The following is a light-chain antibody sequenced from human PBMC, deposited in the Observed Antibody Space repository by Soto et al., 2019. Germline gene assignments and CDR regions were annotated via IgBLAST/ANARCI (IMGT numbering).Light chain of an antibody. CDR1: QSVTTSY. Sequence: EILLTQSPGTLSLSPGERATLSCGASQSVTTSYLAWYQQKHGQAPRLLIFGASSRATGIPERFSGSGYGTDLTLTISGMQSEDSEVYLCQQYNNWPFSFGQGTRLEI. CDR3: QQYNNWPFS. J-gene: IGKJ5*01. CDR2: GAS. V-gene: IGKV3-20*01.